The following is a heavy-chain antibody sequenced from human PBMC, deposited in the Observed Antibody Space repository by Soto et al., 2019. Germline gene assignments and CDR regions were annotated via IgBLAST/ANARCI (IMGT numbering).Heavy chain of an antibody. V-gene: IGHV3-30-3*01. CDR1: GFTVIFYT. Sequence: GSLRLSWAASGFTVIFYTIHWVRQPTGRGLEGVADISYDGGDKYYADSVNGRFTISRDNSKNSLYLPMNSLRAEDTAVYYCAGEGIHLWLHAFDIWGQGTMVPVSS. CDR3: AGEGIHLWLHAFDI. D-gene: IGHD5-18*01. J-gene: IGHJ3*02. CDR2: ISYDGGDK.